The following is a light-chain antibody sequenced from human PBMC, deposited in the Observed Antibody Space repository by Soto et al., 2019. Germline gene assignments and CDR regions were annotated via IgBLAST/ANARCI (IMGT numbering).Light chain of an antibody. CDR2: GAS. CDR3: QQYGRSPPEFT. V-gene: IGKV3-20*01. J-gene: IGKJ3*01. Sequence: EIVLTQSPGTLSLSPGERATLSCRASQSVSSSYLAWYQQRPGQAPRLLIFGASYRATGILDRFSGSGSGTDFTLTISRLEPEDFAVYYGQQYGRSPPEFTFGPGTKVDSK. CDR1: QSVSSSY.